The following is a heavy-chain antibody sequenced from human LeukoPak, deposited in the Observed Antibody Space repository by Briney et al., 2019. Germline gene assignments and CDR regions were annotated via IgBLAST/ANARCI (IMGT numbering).Heavy chain of an antibody. V-gene: IGHV3-21*01. J-gene: IGHJ4*02. CDR3: ARDLPPHTAGCFDY. CDR1: GFTFSSYS. CDR2: ISSSSSYI. Sequence: GGSLRLSCAASGFTFSSYSMNWVRQAPGKGLEWVSSISSSSSYIYYADSVKGRFTISRDNAKNSLYLQMNSLRAEDTAAYYCARDLPPHTAGCFDYWGQGTLVTVSS. D-gene: IGHD6-19*01.